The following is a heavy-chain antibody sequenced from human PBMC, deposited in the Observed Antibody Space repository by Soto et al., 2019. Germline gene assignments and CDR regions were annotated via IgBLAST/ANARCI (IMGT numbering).Heavy chain of an antibody. CDR2: INPNSGGT. CDR1: GYTFTGYY. D-gene: IGHD2-8*01. Sequence: QVQLVQSGAEVKKPGASVKVSCKASGYTFTGYYMHWVRQAAGQGLEWMGWINPNSGGTNYAQKFQGWVTMTRDTSISTAYMELSRLRSDDSAVYYCARGDGYCTNGVCYGDAFDIWGQGTMVTVSS. J-gene: IGHJ3*02. V-gene: IGHV1-2*04. CDR3: ARGDGYCTNGVCYGDAFDI.